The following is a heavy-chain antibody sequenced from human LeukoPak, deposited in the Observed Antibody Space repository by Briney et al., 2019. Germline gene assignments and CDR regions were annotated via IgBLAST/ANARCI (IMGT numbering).Heavy chain of an antibody. Sequence: PSETLSLTCTVSGGSISSYYWSWIRQPPGKGLEWIGYIYYSGTTNYNPSLKSRVTMSLDTSKSQFSLKLSSVTAADTAVYYCARGYSSNWYWFDPWGQGTLVTVSS. CDR2: IYYSGTT. D-gene: IGHD6-13*01. V-gene: IGHV4-59*12. CDR3: ARGYSSNWYWFDP. J-gene: IGHJ5*02. CDR1: GGSISSYY.